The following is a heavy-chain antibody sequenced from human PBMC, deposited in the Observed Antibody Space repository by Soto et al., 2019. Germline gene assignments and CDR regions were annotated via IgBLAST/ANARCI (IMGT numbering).Heavy chain of an antibody. CDR1: GGSISSYY. V-gene: IGHV4-59*12. CDR3: ARVSRNDVDGY. CDR2: IYYSGST. D-gene: IGHD1-1*01. J-gene: IGHJ4*02. Sequence: SETLSLTCTVSGGSISSYYWSWIRQPPGKGLEWIGYIYYSGSTNYNPSLKSRFTISRDNAKNSLYLQMNSLRAEDTAVYYCARVSRNDVDGYWGQGTLVTVSS.